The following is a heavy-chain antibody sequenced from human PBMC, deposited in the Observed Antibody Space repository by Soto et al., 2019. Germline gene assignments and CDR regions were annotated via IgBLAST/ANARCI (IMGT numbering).Heavy chain of an antibody. D-gene: IGHD3-10*01. Sequence: ASVKVSCKASGYTFTSYAMHWVRQAPGQRLEWMGWINAGNGNTKYSQKFQGRVTITRDTSASTAYMELSSLRSEDTAVYYCARARSVVRGVTMNSFDPWGQGTLVTVSS. J-gene: IGHJ5*02. CDR2: INAGNGNT. CDR3: ARARSVVRGVTMNSFDP. CDR1: GYTFTSYA. V-gene: IGHV1-3*01.